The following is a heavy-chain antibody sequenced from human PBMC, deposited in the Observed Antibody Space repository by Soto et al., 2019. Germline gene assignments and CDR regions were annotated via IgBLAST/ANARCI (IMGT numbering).Heavy chain of an antibody. CDR3: ARDKVLLWFGEPQWYYYMDV. Sequence: GGSLRLSCAASGFTFSSYGMHWVRQAPGKGLEWVAVIWYDGSNKYYADSVKGRFTISRDNSKNTLYLQMNSLRAEDTAVYYCARDKVLLWFGEPQWYYYMDVWGKGTTVTVSS. D-gene: IGHD3-10*01. J-gene: IGHJ6*03. V-gene: IGHV3-33*01. CDR2: IWYDGSNK. CDR1: GFTFSSYG.